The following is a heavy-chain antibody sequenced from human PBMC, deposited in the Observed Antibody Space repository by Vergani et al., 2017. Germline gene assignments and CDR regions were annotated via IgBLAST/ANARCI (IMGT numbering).Heavy chain of an antibody. Sequence: QLQLQESGPGLVKPSETLSLTCTVSGGSISSSSYYWGWIRQPPGKGLEWIGSIYYSGSTYYNPSLKSRVTISVDTSKNQFSLKLSSVTAADTAVYYCARSGGAVAGKLYYYGMDVWGQGTTVTVSS. D-gene: IGHD6-19*01. J-gene: IGHJ6*02. CDR3: ARSGGAVAGKLYYYGMDV. V-gene: IGHV4-39*01. CDR1: GGSISSSSYY. CDR2: IYYSGST.